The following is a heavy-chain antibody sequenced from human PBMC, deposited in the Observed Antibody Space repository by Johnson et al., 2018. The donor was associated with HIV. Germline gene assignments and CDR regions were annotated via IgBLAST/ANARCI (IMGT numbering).Heavy chain of an antibody. CDR1: GFTFSSYG. CDR2: ISYDGSNK. D-gene: IGHD3-10*01. V-gene: IGHV3-30*03. CDR3: ARTRHYYEAFDI. J-gene: IGHJ3*02. Sequence: QVQLVESGGGVVQPGRSLRLSCVASGFTFSSYGMHWVRQAPGKGLEWVAVISYDGSNKYYADSVKGRFTISRDNSKNTLYLQMNSLRAEDTAVYYCARTRHYYEAFDIWGQGTMVTVSS.